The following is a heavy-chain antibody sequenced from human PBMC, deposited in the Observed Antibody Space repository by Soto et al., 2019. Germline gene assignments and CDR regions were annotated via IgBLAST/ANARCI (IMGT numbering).Heavy chain of an antibody. CDR2: IWYDGSNK. Sequence: QVQLVESGGGVVQPGRSLSLSCAASGFTFSSYGMHWVRQAPGKGLEWVAVIWYDGSNKYYADSVKGRFTISRDNSKNTLYLQMNSVRAEDTAVYYCARDRLADCSGGSCYYYYYYMDVWGKGTTVTVSS. V-gene: IGHV3-33*01. CDR3: ARDRLADCSGGSCYYYYYYMDV. J-gene: IGHJ6*03. D-gene: IGHD2-15*01. CDR1: GFTFSSYG.